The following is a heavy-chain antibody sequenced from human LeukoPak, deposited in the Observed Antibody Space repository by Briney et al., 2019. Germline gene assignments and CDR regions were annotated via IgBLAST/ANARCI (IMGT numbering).Heavy chain of an antibody. CDR2: ITTSEDYT. CDR3: ARRAGAAAAALRHFDL. Sequence: GGSLRLSCAASGFNFNDYFMTWIRQAPGKGLEGMSYITTSEDYTNYADSVRGRFTVSRDNTKNSLYLQMNSLRDEDTAVYYCARRAGAAAAALRHFDLWGRGTLVSVSS. CDR1: GFNFNDYF. J-gene: IGHJ2*01. D-gene: IGHD6-13*01. V-gene: IGHV3-11*06.